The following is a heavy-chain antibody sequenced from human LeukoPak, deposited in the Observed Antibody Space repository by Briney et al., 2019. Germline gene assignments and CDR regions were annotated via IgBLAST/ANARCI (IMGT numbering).Heavy chain of an antibody. CDR2: IYYSGST. D-gene: IGHD3-16*01. CDR1: GSSISSYY. CDR3: ARYSTGWGAFDY. V-gene: IGHV4-59*01. J-gene: IGHJ4*02. Sequence: PSETLSLTCTVSGSSISSYYWSWIRQPPGKGQEWIGYIYYSGSTNYNPSLKSRVTISVDTSKNQFSLKLSSVTAADTAVYYCARYSTGWGAFDYWGQGTLVTVSS.